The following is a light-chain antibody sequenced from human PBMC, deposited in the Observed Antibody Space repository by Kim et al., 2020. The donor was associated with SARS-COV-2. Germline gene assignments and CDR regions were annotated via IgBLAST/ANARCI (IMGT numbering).Light chain of an antibody. Sequence: EIVLTQSPDTVSLSPGERATLFCRASQTVPNNFLAWYQQKHGQAPRLLIHAASSRATGIPDRFSGSGTGTDFTLTISRLEPEDFAVYLYQQYGTSPTFGQGTKVDIK. CDR2: AAS. J-gene: IGKJ1*01. CDR1: QTVPNNF. CDR3: QQYGTSPT. V-gene: IGKV3-20*01.